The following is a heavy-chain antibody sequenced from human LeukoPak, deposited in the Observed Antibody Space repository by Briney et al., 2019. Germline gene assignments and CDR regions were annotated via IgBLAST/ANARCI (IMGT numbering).Heavy chain of an antibody. CDR1: GFALSNYW. CDR2: INQDGREK. CDR3: AKDTGRIVGATGWVY. J-gene: IGHJ4*02. D-gene: IGHD1-26*01. V-gene: IGHV3-7*01. Sequence: WGSLRLSCAASGFALSNYWMSWVRQAPGKGLEWVANINQDGREKYFVDSVKGRFAISRDNSKNTLYLQMNSLRAEDTAVYYCAKDTGRIVGATGWVYWGQGTLVTVSS.